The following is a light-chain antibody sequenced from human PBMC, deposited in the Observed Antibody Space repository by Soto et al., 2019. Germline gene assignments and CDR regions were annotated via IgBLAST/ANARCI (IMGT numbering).Light chain of an antibody. CDR2: FAS. CDR3: QQSHSTPLT. Sequence: VMTQSPATLSVSPGERAALSCRASQSVSTNLAWYQQKPGQPPRLLIYFASTRATAVPARFTAGGSGTEFTLTISSLQPDDSATYYCQQSHSTPLTFGGGTKLEI. CDR1: QSVSTN. J-gene: IGKJ4*01. V-gene: IGKV3-15*01.